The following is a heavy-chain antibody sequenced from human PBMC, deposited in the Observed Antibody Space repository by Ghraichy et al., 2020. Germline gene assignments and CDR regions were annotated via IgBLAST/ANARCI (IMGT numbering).Heavy chain of an antibody. CDR2: INHSGST. D-gene: IGHD4-23*01. CDR1: GGSFSGYY. V-gene: IGHV4-34*01. J-gene: IGHJ4*02. Sequence: SETLSLTCAVYGGSFSGYYWSWIRQPPGKGLEWIGEINHSGSTNYNPSLKSRVTISVDTSKNQFSLKLSSVTAADTAVYYCARVVRFKHTVVRPFDYWGQGTLVTVSS. CDR3: ARVVRFKHTVVRPFDY.